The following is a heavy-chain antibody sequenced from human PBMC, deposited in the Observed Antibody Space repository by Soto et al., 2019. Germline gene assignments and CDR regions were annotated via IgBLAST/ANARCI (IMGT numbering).Heavy chain of an antibody. J-gene: IGHJ6*02. V-gene: IGHV5-51*01. D-gene: IGHD3-3*01. Sequence: LQISCKGSGYSFASFWIGWVRQMPGKGLEWMGIIYPEDSDTRYSPSFQGQVTISAAKSISTAYLQFSSQMASDIAMLYCANYYGFCSGYSPTYCYYCMDIWYQGTMVTVSS. CDR3: ANYYGFCSGYSPTYCYYCMDI. CDR2: IYPEDSDT. CDR1: GYSFASFW.